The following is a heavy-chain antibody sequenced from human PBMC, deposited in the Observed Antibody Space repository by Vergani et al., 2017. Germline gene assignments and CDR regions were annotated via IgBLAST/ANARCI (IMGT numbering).Heavy chain of an antibody. J-gene: IGHJ4*02. CDR3: ARGASGDYVSSFDY. CDR1: GSTFSSYA. Sequence: QVQLVESGGGVVQPGRSLRLSCAASGSTFSSYAMHWVRQAPGKGLEWVAVISYDGSNKYYADSVKGRFTSSSDNSKNTLYLQMNSLRAEDTAVYYCARGASGDYVSSFDYWGQGTLVTVSS. V-gene: IGHV3-30-3*01. CDR2: ISYDGSNK. D-gene: IGHD4-17*01.